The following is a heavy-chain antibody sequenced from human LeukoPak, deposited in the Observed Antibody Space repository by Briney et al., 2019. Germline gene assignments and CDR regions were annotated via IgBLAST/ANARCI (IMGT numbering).Heavy chain of an antibody. Sequence: GGSLRLPCAASGFTFSSYSMYWVRQAPGKGLEWVSYISSSSSTIYYADSVKGRFTISRDNAKNSLYLQMNSLRDEDTAVYYCARATAPTTYYDFWSGPALNYFDYWGQGTLVTVSS. CDR3: ARATAPTTYYDFWSGPALNYFDY. V-gene: IGHV3-48*02. CDR2: ISSSSSTI. D-gene: IGHD3-3*01. J-gene: IGHJ4*02. CDR1: GFTFSSYS.